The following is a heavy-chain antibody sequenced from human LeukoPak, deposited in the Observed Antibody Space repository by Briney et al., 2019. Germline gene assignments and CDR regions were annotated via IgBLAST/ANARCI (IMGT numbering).Heavy chain of an antibody. Sequence: PSETLSLTCAVYGGSFSGYYWSWIRQPPGKGLEWIGEINHSGSTNYNPSLKSRVTISVDTSKNQFSLKVSSVTAADTAVYYCARRRYGVGLGGFDPWGQGTLVTVSS. V-gene: IGHV4-34*01. J-gene: IGHJ5*02. CDR1: GGSFSGYY. D-gene: IGHD4-17*01. CDR2: INHSGST. CDR3: ARRRYGVGLGGFDP.